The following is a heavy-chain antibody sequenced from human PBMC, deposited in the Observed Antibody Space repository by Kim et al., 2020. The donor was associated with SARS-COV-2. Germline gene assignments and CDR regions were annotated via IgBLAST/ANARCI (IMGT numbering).Heavy chain of an antibody. CDR1: GFTFSSYA. Sequence: GGSLRLSCAASGFTFSSYAMIWVRQAPGKGLEWVSAISGSGGSTYYADSVKGRFTISRDNSKNTLYLQMNSLRAEDTAVYYCTKDSIGDYVVRNWFDPWGQGTLVTVSS. D-gene: IGHD4-17*01. CDR3: TKDSIGDYVVRNWFDP. CDR2: ISGSGGST. J-gene: IGHJ5*02. V-gene: IGHV3-23*01.